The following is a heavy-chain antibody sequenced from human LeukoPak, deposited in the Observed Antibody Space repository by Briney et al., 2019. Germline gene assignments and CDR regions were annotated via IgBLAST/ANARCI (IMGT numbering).Heavy chain of an antibody. CDR2: ISYDGSNK. D-gene: IGHD5-18*01. V-gene: IGHV3-30*18. Sequence: GGSLRLSCAASGFTFSSYGMHWVRQAPGKGLEWVAPISYDGSNKYYADSVKGRFTISRDNSKNTLYLQMNSLRAEDTAVYYCAKDPPRYSYGGIDYWGQGTLVTVSS. CDR3: AKDPPRYSYGGIDY. J-gene: IGHJ4*02. CDR1: GFTFSSYG.